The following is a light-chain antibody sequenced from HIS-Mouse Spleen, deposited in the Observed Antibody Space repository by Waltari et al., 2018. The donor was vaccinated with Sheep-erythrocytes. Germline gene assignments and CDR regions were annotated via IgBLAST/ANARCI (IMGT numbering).Light chain of an antibody. V-gene: IGLV2-23*01. CDR3: CSYAGSSTPWV. CDR2: EGS. J-gene: IGLJ3*02. Sequence: QSALTQPASVSGSPGQSIPISCPGTSSDVGSYNLVSWYQQHPCKAPKLMIYEGSKRPSGVSNRFSGSKSGNTASLTISGLQAEDEADYYCCSYAGSSTPWVFGGGTKLTVL. CDR1: SSDVGSYNL.